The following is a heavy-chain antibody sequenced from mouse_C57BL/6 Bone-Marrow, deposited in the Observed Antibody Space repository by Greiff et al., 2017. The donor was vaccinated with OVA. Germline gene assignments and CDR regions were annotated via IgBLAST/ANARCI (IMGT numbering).Heavy chain of an antibody. J-gene: IGHJ2*01. D-gene: IGHD2-3*01. CDR3: ARSGGWFPYYFDY. CDR2: IYPGSGST. Sequence: QVQLKQPGAELVKPGASVKMSCKASGYTFTSYWITWVKQRPGQGLEWIGDIYPGSGSTNYNEKFKSKATLTVDTSSSTAYMQLSSLTSEDSAVYYCARSGGWFPYYFDYWGQGTTLTVSS. V-gene: IGHV1-55*01. CDR1: GYTFTSYW.